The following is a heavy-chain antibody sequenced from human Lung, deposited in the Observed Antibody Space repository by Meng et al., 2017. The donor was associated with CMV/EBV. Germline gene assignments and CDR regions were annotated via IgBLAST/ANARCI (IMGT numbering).Heavy chain of an antibody. CDR1: GYTFTGYY. J-gene: IGHJ4*02. D-gene: IGHD7-27*01. CDR2: ITPSSGGT. CDR3: VRANLGSADY. Sequence: QVQLVQSGAEVKKPGASAKVACKAHGYTFTGYYMHWLRQAPGQGLEWVGRITPSSGGTTYAQKFQGRVTMTRDTSISTAYMELSSLRSDDAAIYYCVRANLGSADYWGQGTLVTVS. V-gene: IGHV1-2*06.